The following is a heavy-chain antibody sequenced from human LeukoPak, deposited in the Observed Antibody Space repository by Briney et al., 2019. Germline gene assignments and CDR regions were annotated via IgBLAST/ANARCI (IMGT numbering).Heavy chain of an antibody. V-gene: IGHV4-39*01. J-gene: IGHJ4*02. D-gene: IGHD2-21*02. CDR1: GGSTSSSSYY. Sequence: SETLSLTCTVSGGSTSSSSYYWGWIRQPPGKGLEWIGSIYYSGSTYYNPSLKSRVTISVDTSKNQFSLKLSSVTAADTAVYYCASGDLEFDYWGQGTLVTVSS. CDR2: IYYSGST. CDR3: ASGDLEFDY.